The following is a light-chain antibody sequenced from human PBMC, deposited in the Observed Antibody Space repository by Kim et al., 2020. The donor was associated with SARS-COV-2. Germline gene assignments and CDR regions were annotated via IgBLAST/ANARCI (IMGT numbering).Light chain of an antibody. V-gene: IGLV3-1*01. CDR1: KVGRRH. CDR2: QNV. J-gene: IGLJ2*01. Sequence: VAPGQTASITCSGDKVGRRHTPWYQQRPGQSPVLVIYQNVQRPSGIPDHFSGSKSGNTATLTLIGTQPMDEADYYCSVWDSSTVFFGGGTQLTVL. CDR3: SVWDSSTVF.